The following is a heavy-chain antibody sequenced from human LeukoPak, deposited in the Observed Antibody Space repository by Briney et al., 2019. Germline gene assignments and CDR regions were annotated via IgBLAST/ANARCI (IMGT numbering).Heavy chain of an antibody. V-gene: IGHV3-48*01. D-gene: IGHD3-16*01. J-gene: IGHJ4*02. CDR2: ISSSSSII. CDR1: GFTFSSYN. CDR3: AAGGALLGGSY. Sequence: QSGGSLRLSCAASGFTFSSYNMNWVRQAPGKGLEWVSYISSSSSIIYYADSVKGRFTISRDNAKNSLFLQMNSLRAEDTAVYYCAAGGALLGGSYWGQGTLATVSS.